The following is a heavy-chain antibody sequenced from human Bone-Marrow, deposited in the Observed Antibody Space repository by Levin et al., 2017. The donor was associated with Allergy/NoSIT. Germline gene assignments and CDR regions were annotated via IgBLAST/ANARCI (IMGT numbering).Heavy chain of an antibody. CDR2: FTDIGST. D-gene: IGHD7-27*01. CDR3: VRRPIWGAVWYFDL. J-gene: IGHJ2*01. Sequence: KTSETLSLTCSVSGDSVTSTDYYWGWIRRPPGKGLEWIGSFTDIGSTYYNPSLRGRATISADTSDNSFSLKLFPTTAADTAVYFCVRRPIWGAVWYFDLWGRGTLVTVS. V-gene: IGHV4-39*02. CDR1: GDSVTSTDYY.